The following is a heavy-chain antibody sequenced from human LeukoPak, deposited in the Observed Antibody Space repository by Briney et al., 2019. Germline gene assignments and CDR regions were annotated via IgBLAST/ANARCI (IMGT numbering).Heavy chain of an antibody. D-gene: IGHD3-10*01. CDR2: IFYSGST. V-gene: IGHV4-39*01. Sequence: PSETLSLTCTVSGGSISSSSYYWGWIRQPPGKGPEWIGSIFYSGSTYYNPSLKSRVTISVDTSKNQFSLKISSVTAADTAVYYCARHAGYGSPFDPWGQGTLVTVSS. CDR1: GGSISSSSYY. J-gene: IGHJ5*02. CDR3: ARHAGYGSPFDP.